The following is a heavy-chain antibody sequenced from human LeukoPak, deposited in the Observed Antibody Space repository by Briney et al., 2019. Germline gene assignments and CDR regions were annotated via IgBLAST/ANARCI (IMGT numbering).Heavy chain of an antibody. J-gene: IGHJ4*02. D-gene: IGHD2-15*01. V-gene: IGHV3-9*01. CDR2: ISWNSGSI. Sequence: PGGPLRLSCAASGFTFDDYAMHWVRQAPGKGLEWVSGISWNSGSIGYADSVKGRFTISRDNSKNTLYLQMNSLRAEDTAVYYCAKGTKLAVAANNYFDYWGQGTLLTVSS. CDR3: AKGTKLAVAANNYFDY. CDR1: GFTFDDYA.